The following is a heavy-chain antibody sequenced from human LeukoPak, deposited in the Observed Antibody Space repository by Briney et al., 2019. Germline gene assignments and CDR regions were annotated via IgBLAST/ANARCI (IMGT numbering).Heavy chain of an antibody. Sequence: SETLSLTCAVSGGSISSGGYSWSWIRQPPGKGLEWIGYIYHSGSTYYNPSLKSRVTISVDRSKNQFSLKLSSVTAADTAVYYCARVSNRGYSYGPGYYFDYWGQGTLVTVSS. V-gene: IGHV4-30-2*01. CDR1: GGSISSGGYS. D-gene: IGHD5-18*01. J-gene: IGHJ4*02. CDR3: ARVSNRGYSYGPGYYFDY. CDR2: IYHSGST.